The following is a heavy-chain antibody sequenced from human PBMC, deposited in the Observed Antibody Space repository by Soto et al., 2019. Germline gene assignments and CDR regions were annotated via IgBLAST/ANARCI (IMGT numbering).Heavy chain of an antibody. CDR2: IYHSGST. CDR1: GDSISSSNW. Sequence: QVQLQESGPGLVKPSGTLSLTCAVSGDSISSSNWWSWVRQPPGKGLEWIGEIYHSGSTNYNPSLKSRVTILVDKSENQFSLKLSSVTAADTAVYYCARARMVGQAPWWIDYWGQGTLVTVSS. D-gene: IGHD2-15*01. J-gene: IGHJ4*02. CDR3: ARARMVGQAPWWIDY. V-gene: IGHV4-4*02.